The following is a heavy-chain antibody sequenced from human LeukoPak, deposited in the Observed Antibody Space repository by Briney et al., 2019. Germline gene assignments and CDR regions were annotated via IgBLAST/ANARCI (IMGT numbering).Heavy chain of an antibody. CDR2: INHSGST. CDR3: ARYSGSYLGDY. CDR1: GGSFSGYY. Sequence: SETLSLTCAVYGGSFSGYYWSWIRQPPGKGLEWIGEINHSGSTNYNPSLKSRVTISVDTSKNQSSLKLSSVTAADTAVYYCARYSGSYLGDYWGQGTLVTVSS. D-gene: IGHD3-10*01. J-gene: IGHJ4*02. V-gene: IGHV4-34*01.